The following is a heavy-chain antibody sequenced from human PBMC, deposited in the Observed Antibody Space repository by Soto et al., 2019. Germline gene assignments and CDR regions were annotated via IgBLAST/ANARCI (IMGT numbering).Heavy chain of an antibody. CDR3: ARDCTKDFWSGYCA. CDR1: GYTFTGYY. CDR2: INPNSGST. V-gene: IGHV1-2*04. Sequence: ASVKVSCKASGYTFTGYYMHWVRQAPGQGLEWMGWINPNSGSTNYAQKFQGWVTMTRDTSISTAYTELSRLRSDDTAVYYCARDCTKDFWSGYCAWGQGTLVTVSS. J-gene: IGHJ5*02. D-gene: IGHD3-3*01.